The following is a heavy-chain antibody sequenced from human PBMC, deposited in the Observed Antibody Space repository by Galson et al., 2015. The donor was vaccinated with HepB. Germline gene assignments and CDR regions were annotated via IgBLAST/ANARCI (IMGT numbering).Heavy chain of an antibody. CDR3: VRDAGDILTDYYYYYGMNV. CDR1: GFTFNNAW. CDR2: IKSKTDGETT. Sequence: SLRLSCAASGFTFNNAWMSWVRQAPGKGLEWVGHIKSKTDGETTDYAAPVKGRFTISRDDSKNTAYLQMNSLRAEDTAVYYCVRDAGDILTDYYYYYGMNVWGQGTTVTVSS. J-gene: IGHJ6*02. V-gene: IGHV3-15*01. D-gene: IGHD3-9*01.